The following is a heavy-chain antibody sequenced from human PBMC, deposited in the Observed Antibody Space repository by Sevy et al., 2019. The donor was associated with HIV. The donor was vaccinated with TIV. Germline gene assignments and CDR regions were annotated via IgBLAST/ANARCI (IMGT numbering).Heavy chain of an antibody. J-gene: IGHJ4*02. V-gene: IGHV3-30*09. Sequence: GGSLRLSCSASGFTFSSYALLWVRQAPGKGLEWVSVISYDGRNKYYSDSVKGRFAISRDESKTTLFLQMESLRTEDTAIYYCARVGVSYCTDDCYHRFDYWGRGTLVTVSS. CDR3: ARVGVSYCTDDCYHRFDY. CDR1: GFTFSSYA. D-gene: IGHD2-21*02. CDR2: ISYDGRNK.